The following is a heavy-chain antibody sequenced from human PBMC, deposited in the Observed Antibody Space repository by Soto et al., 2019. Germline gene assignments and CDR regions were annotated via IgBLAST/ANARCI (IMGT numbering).Heavy chain of an antibody. CDR1: GYTFTDYG. J-gene: IGHJ4*02. CDR2: ISTAHSDV. Sequence: ASVKVSCKTSGYTFTDYGSSWVRQAPGQGLEWMGWISTAHSDVGYAQKFQGRFTMTTDKSTSTAYMELRSLTSDDTAVYFCARDLTYIRQYWGQGTLVTVSS. CDR3: ARDLTYIRQY. V-gene: IGHV1-18*01. D-gene: IGHD2-2*02.